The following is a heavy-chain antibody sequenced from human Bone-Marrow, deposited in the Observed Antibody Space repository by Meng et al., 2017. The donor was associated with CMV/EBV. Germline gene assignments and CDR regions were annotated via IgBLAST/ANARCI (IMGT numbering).Heavy chain of an antibody. V-gene: IGHV3-23*01. CDR1: GFNFSTYA. J-gene: IGHJ4*02. CDR3: AKDFSFDY. CDR2: ISVSGGGT. Sequence: GESLKISCAASGFNFSTYAMSWVRQAPGKGLEWVSTISVSGGGTHYADSVKGRFTISRDNSKNTLHLQMNSLRAEDTAVYYCAKDFSFDYWGQGTLVTVSS. D-gene: IGHD2/OR15-2a*01.